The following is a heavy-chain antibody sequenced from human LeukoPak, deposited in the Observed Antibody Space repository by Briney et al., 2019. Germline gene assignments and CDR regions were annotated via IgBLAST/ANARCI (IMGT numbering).Heavy chain of an antibody. V-gene: IGHV4-4*07. CDR2: IYTSGST. J-gene: IGHJ4*02. D-gene: IGHD6-13*01. CDR3: ARDRSLAAAGVDYFD. CDR1: GGSISSYY. Sequence: PSETLSLTCTVSGGSISSYYWSWIRQPAGKGLEWIGRIYTSGSTNYNPSLKSRVTMSVDTSKNQFSLKLSSVTAADTAVYYCARDRSLAAAGVDYFDYGGREPWSPSPQ.